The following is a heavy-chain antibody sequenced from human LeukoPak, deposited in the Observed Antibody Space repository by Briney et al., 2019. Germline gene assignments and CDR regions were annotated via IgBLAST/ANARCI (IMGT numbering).Heavy chain of an antibody. J-gene: IGHJ5*02. Sequence: GASVKVSCKASGYTFTSYYMYWVRRAPGQGLEWMGLINPGGGSTNYAQKFQGRVTVTRDMSTSTVYMELSSLRSDDTAVYYCARGVPVRKYDSNHNCFDPWGQGTLVTVSS. CDR3: ARGVPVRKYDSNHNCFDP. D-gene: IGHD3-22*01. CDR2: INPGGGST. V-gene: IGHV1-46*01. CDR1: GYTFTSYY.